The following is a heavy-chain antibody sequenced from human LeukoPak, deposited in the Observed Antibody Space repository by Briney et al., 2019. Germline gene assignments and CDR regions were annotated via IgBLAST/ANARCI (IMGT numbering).Heavy chain of an antibody. V-gene: IGHV3-30-3*01. J-gene: IGHJ4*02. CDR2: ISYDGSNK. Sequence: PGGSLRLSCAASGFTFSSYAMHWVRQAPGKGLEWVAVISYDGSNKYYADSVKGRFTISRGNSKNTLYVQMNSLRTEDTAVYYCARDEGYYFEYWGQGALVTVSS. CDR1: GFTFSSYA. CDR3: ARDEGYYFEY.